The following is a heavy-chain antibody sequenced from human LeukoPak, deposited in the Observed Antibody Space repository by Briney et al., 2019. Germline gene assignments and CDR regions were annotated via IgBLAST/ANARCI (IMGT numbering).Heavy chain of an antibody. CDR2: ISSNGDTT. V-gene: IGHV3-64*01. Sequence: GGSLRLSCAASGFTFSNYAMHWVRQAPGKGLEYVSSISSNGDTTYYANSVKGRFTISRHNSKNTLYLQMGSLRTEDMAVYYCARGSRNHVDYSGYYSYWGQGTLLTVSS. CDR3: ARGSRNHVDYSGYYSY. CDR1: GFTFSNYA. J-gene: IGHJ4*02. D-gene: IGHD3-22*01.